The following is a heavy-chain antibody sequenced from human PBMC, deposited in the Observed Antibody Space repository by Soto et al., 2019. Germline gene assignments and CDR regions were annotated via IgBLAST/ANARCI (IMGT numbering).Heavy chain of an antibody. Sequence: GESLKISRKGSGSSFTSYWNSWVRQMPGTGLEWLGRIEPSDSYTNYSPSFQGHVTISADKSISTAYLQWSSLKASDTAMYYCARQRTYYDILTGSVYYYGMDVWGQGTTVTVSS. J-gene: IGHJ6*02. CDR2: IEPSDSYT. CDR3: ARQRTYYDILTGSVYYYGMDV. D-gene: IGHD3-9*01. V-gene: IGHV5-10-1*01. CDR1: GSSFTSYW.